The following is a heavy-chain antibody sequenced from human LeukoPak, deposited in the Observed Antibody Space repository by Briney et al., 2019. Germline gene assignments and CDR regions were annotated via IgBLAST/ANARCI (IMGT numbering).Heavy chain of an antibody. CDR3: ISGILGTYYFDY. D-gene: IGHD3-9*01. CDR2: SYYSGST. V-gene: IGHV4-39*01. Sequence: SSETLSLTCSVSGGSISRSTYYWGWIRQPPGKGLEWIGSSYYSGSTHYNPSLKSRVAISVDTSKNQFSLKLSSVTAADTAVYYCISGILGTYYFDYWGQGTLVTVSS. CDR1: GGSISRSTYY. J-gene: IGHJ4*02.